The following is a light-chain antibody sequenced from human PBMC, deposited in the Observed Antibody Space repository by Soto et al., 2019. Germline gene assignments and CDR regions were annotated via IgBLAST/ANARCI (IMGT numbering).Light chain of an antibody. Sequence: QSVLTQPPSASGTPGQRVTISCSGSSSNIGSNTVNWYQQLPGTAPKLLIYSNNQRPSGVPDRFSGSKSGHSASLAISGLQSEDEADYYCAAWDDSLTAVVFGGGTKLTVL. CDR2: SNN. V-gene: IGLV1-44*01. CDR1: SSNIGSNT. CDR3: AAWDDSLTAVV. J-gene: IGLJ2*01.